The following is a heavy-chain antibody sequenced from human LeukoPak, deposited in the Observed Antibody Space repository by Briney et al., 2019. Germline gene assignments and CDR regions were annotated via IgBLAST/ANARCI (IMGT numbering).Heavy chain of an antibody. D-gene: IGHD3-10*01. V-gene: IGHV4-4*07. CDR1: GGSISSYY. CDR2: IYTSGST. Sequence: SETLSLTCTVSGGSISSYYWSWIRQPAGKGLEWIGRIYTSGSTNYNPSLKSRVTMSVDTSKNQFSLKLSSVTAADTAVYYCTRSGSGSYSALFDYWGQGTLVTVSS. J-gene: IGHJ4*02. CDR3: TRSGSGSYSALFDY.